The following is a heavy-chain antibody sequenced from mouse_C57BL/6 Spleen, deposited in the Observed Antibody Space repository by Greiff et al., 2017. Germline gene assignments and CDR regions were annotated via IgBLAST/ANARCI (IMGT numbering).Heavy chain of an antibody. CDR2: INPGSGGT. Sequence: QVQLKESGAELVRPGTSVKVSCKASGYAFTNYLIEWVKQRPGQGLEWIGVINPGSGGTNYNEKFKGKATLTADKSSSTAYMQLSSLTSEDSAVXFCARSGYYGSSYVRWYFDVWGTGTTVTVSS. CDR3: ARSGYYGSSYVRWYFDV. J-gene: IGHJ1*03. CDR1: GYAFTNYL. D-gene: IGHD1-1*01. V-gene: IGHV1-54*01.